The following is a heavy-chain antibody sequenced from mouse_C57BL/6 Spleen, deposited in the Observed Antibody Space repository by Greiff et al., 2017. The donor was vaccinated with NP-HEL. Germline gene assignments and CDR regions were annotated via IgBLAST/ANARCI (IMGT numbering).Heavy chain of an antibody. Sequence: EVHLVESGGGLVKPGGSLKLSCAASGFTFSDYGMHWVRQAPEKGLEWVAYISSGSSTIYYADTVKGRFTISRDNAKNTLFLQMTSLRSEDTAMYYCASLDSSGYGAMDYWGQGTSVTVSS. V-gene: IGHV5-17*01. CDR3: ASLDSSGYGAMDY. J-gene: IGHJ4*01. D-gene: IGHD3-2*02. CDR1: GFTFSDYG. CDR2: ISSGSSTI.